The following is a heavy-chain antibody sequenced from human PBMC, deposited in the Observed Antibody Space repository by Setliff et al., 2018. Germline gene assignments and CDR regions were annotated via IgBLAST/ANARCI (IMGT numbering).Heavy chain of an antibody. CDR1: GFTFNHFA. J-gene: IGHJ4*02. D-gene: IGHD3-3*01. CDR2: ISGDSSFT. CDR3: AKAGGSGFGMDYLDS. V-gene: IGHV3-23*01. Sequence: GGSLRLSCATSGFTFNHFAMAWVRQAPGKGLEWVSIISGDSSFTNYADSVRGRATIFRDSSGNNVYLHMNSLTAAYSAMYYCAKAGGSGFGMDYLDSWGQGTLVTVSS.